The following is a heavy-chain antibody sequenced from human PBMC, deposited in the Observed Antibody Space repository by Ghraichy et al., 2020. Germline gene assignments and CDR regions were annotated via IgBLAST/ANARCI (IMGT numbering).Heavy chain of an antibody. V-gene: IGHV3-48*02. Sequence: GGSLRLSCVGSGFTFGSYSMNWVRQSPGKRLEWVSYITSSSSFISYADSVKGRFTISRDNAQNSLSLQMNSLTDEDTAVYYCARGSRVVRFYYYDGMDVWGQGTTVTVS. CDR1: GFTFGSYS. J-gene: IGHJ6*02. CDR3: ARGSRVVRFYYYDGMDV. D-gene: IGHD4-23*01. CDR2: ITSSSSFI.